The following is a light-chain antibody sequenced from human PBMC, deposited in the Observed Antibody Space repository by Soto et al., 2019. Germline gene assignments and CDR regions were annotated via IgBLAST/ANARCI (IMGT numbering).Light chain of an antibody. V-gene: IGKV3-15*01. CDR1: QFVSSR. Sequence: DIVVTQSPATLSASPGERVTLSCRASQFVSSRLAWYQRRPGQVPRLLIYDTSTRAPGISARFGGSGSGTEFTLTISSLQSEDFAVYYCQEYIQWPPGMLGPGTKVDIK. CDR3: QEYIQWPPGM. CDR2: DTS. J-gene: IGKJ1*01.